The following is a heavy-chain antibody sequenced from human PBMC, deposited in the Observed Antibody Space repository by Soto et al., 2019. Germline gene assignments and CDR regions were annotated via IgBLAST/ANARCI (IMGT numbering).Heavy chain of an antibody. CDR1: GYTFTSYD. V-gene: IGHV1-8*01. CDR2: MNPNSGNT. D-gene: IGHD5-12*01. CDR3: ASLPSVATIFDY. Sequence: ASVKVSCKASGYTFTSYDINWVRQATGQGLEWMGWMNPNSGNTGYAQKFQGRVTMTRNTSISTAYMELSSLRSEDSAVDYGASLPSVATIFDYWGQETRVTVSS. J-gene: IGHJ4*02.